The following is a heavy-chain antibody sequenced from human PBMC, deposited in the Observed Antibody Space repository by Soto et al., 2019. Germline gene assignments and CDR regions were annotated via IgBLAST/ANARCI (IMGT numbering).Heavy chain of an antibody. J-gene: IGHJ5*02. V-gene: IGHV4-31*03. CDR2: IYYSGSS. D-gene: IGHD3-22*01. Sequence: QVQLQESGPGLVKPSQTLSLTCTVSGDSISSGGYYWTWIRQHPGKGLEWIGYIYYSGSSFYNPSLGSRVTFSVDASKKQFSLNLSSVTAADTALYYCARASGSFIRFDTWGQGTLVTVSS. CDR1: GDSISSGGYY. CDR3: ARASGSFIRFDT.